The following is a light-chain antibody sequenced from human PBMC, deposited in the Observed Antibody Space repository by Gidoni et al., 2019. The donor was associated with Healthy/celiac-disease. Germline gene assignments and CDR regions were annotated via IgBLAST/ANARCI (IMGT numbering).Light chain of an antibody. Sequence: EIVLTQSPATLSLFPGERATLSWRASQSVSSSYLAWYQQKPGPAPRLLIYGASSMATGIPDRFSGSGSGTDFTLTISSLEPEDFAVYYCQQYGSSPGTFGGXTKVEIK. V-gene: IGKV3-20*01. J-gene: IGKJ4*01. CDR3: QQYGSSPGT. CDR2: GAS. CDR1: QSVSSSY.